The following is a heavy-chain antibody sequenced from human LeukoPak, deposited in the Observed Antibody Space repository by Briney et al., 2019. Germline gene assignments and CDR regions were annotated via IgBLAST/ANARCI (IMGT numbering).Heavy chain of an antibody. J-gene: IGHJ6*02. V-gene: IGHV3-21*01. D-gene: IGHD2-2*01. CDR2: ISSSSSYI. CDR1: GFTFSSYS. CDR3: ARGGYQLLYYYGMYV. Sequence: GGSLRLSCAASGFTFSSYSMNWVRQAPGKGLEWVSYISSSSSYIYYADSVKGRFTISRDNAKNSLYLQMNSLRAEDTAVYYCARGGYQLLYYYGMYVWGQGTTVTVSS.